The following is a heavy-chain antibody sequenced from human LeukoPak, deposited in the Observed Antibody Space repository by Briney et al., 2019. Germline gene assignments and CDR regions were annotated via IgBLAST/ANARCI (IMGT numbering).Heavy chain of an antibody. D-gene: IGHD1-26*01. CDR1: GFTFSDYY. Sequence: GSLRLSCAASGFTFSDYYMNWIRRAPGKGLEWISYISNSGNTIYYADSLKGRFTISRDNARNSLYLQMNSLRAEDTAVYYCARGVGASEGVDYWGQGTLVTVSS. J-gene: IGHJ4*02. V-gene: IGHV3-11*04. CDR3: ARGVGASEGVDY. CDR2: ISNSGNTI.